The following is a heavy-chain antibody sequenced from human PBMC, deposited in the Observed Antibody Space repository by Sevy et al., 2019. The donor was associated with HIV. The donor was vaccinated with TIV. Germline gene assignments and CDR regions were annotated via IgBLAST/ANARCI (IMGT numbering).Heavy chain of an antibody. D-gene: IGHD1-26*01. J-gene: IGHJ4*02. Sequence: ASVKVSCKASGYTFTGYYMHWVRQAPGQGLEWMGWINPNSGGTNYAQKFQGRVTMTRETSISTAYMELSRLRSDDTAVYYCARVRRYYVPFDYWGQGTLVTVSS. CDR3: ARVRRYYVPFDY. CDR2: INPNSGGT. CDR1: GYTFTGYY. V-gene: IGHV1-2*02.